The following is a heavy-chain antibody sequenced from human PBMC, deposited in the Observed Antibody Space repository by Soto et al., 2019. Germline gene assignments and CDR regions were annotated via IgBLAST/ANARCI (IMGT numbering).Heavy chain of an antibody. J-gene: IGHJ5*02. Sequence: QVHLQESGPGLVKPSETLSLTCTVSGGAINSYYWTWIRQPAGKGLEWIGRIYSSGSTKYNPSLQSRVTMSLDTSNNQFSLRLTSVTAADTAVYYCARGQRFSDWFDPWGQGTLVTVSS. D-gene: IGHD3-3*01. CDR3: ARGQRFSDWFDP. V-gene: IGHV4-4*07. CDR1: GGAINSYY. CDR2: IYSSGST.